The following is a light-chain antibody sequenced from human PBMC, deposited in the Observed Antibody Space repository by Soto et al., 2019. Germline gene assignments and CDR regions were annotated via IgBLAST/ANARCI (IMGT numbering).Light chain of an antibody. J-gene: IGKJ4*01. V-gene: IGKV1-27*01. CDR2: GAS. CDR3: QKYNSALLT. Sequence: DIQMTQSPSSLSASIGDRITITCRASQGISNYLAWYQQKPGKVPKLLIYGASTLQSGVPSRFSGSGSGTDFTLTITSLQPEDDATYYCQKYNSALLTFGVGTKVEIK. CDR1: QGISNY.